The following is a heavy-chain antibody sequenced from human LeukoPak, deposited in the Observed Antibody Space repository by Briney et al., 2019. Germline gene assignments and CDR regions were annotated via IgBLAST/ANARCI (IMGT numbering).Heavy chain of an antibody. CDR2: IKQDGSEK. J-gene: IGHJ6*03. V-gene: IGHV3-7*01. D-gene: IGHD2-2*01. Sequence: AGGSLRLSCAASGFTFSSYWMGWVRQAPGKGLEWVANIKQDGSEKYYVDSVKGRFTISRDNAKNSLYLQMNSLRAEDTAVYYCASSGYCSSTSCYPYYYYYMDVWGKGTTVTVSS. CDR1: GFTFSSYW. CDR3: ASSGYCSSTSCYPYYYYYMDV.